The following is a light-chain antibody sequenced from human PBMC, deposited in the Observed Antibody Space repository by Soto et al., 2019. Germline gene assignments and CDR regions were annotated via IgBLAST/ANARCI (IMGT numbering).Light chain of an antibody. Sequence: EIVLTQSPGALSLSPGERATLSCRASQCVSSSYLAWYQQKPGQAPRLLIYGATSRATGSPDRFGGSGSRSDFTVINSRPEPEDFVVYYSQQYCSSPPCTFGQGTKVDSK. CDR2: GAT. CDR1: QCVSSSY. J-gene: IGKJ1*01. V-gene: IGKV3-20*01. CDR3: QQYCSSPPCT.